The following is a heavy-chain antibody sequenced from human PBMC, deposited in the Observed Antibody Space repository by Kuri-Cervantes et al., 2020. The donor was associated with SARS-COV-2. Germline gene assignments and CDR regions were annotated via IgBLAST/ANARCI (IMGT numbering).Heavy chain of an antibody. Sequence: GSLRLSCAVYGGSFNNYYWSWVRQPPGKGLEWIGYVSYNGATAYNPSLKSRVTMSLDTSKNQFSLRLSSATAADTAVYYCSGRVDFSSVDYWGQGTLVTVSS. CDR2: VSYNGAT. CDR3: SGRVDFSSVDY. J-gene: IGHJ4*02. V-gene: IGHV4-59*01. D-gene: IGHD3/OR15-3a*01. CDR1: GGSFNNYY.